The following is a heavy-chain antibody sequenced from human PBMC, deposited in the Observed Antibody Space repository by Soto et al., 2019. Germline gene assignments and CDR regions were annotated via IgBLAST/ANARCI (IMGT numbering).Heavy chain of an antibody. D-gene: IGHD5-12*01. CDR3: AADSRGISGYDVFEY. CDR1: GFTFTSSA. V-gene: IGHV1-58*01. J-gene: IGHJ4*02. CDR2: IVVGSGNT. Sequence: ASVKFSCKASGFTFTSSAVQWVRQARGQRLEWIGWIVVGSGNTNYAQKFQERITITRDMSTSTAYMELSSLRSEDTAVYYCAADSRGISGYDVFEYWGQGILVTVSS.